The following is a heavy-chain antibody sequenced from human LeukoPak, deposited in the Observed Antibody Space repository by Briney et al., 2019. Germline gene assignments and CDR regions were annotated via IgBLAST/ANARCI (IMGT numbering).Heavy chain of an antibody. CDR2: IYHSGST. D-gene: IGHD3-10*01. V-gene: IGHV4-30-2*01. J-gene: IGHJ3*02. Sequence: SETLSLTCAASGGSISSGGYSWSWIRQPPGKGLEWIGYIYHSGSTYYYPSLKSRVTISVDRSKNQFSLKLSSVTAADTAVYYCARVLIIPMVRGVIPDAFDIWGQGTMVTVSS. CDR3: ARVLIIPMVRGVIPDAFDI. CDR1: GGSISSGGYS.